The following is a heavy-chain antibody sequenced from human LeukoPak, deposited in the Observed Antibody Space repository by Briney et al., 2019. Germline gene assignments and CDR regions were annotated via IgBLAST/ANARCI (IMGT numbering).Heavy chain of an antibody. D-gene: IGHD3-3*01. CDR3: ATRFSEQS. Sequence: GGSLRLSCAASGFTVRGHYMSGVRQFPGKGVECVSVIYSGGTTNYAESVKGRFTIYRDYSKNTLYLQMNSLRPEDTAVYYCATRFSEQSWGQGTLVTVSS. V-gene: IGHV3-66*02. CDR1: GFTVRGHY. J-gene: IGHJ4*02. CDR2: IYSGGTT.